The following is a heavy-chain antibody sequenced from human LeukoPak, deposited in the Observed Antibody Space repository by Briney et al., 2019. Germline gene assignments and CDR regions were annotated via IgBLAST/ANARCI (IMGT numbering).Heavy chain of an antibody. D-gene: IGHD3-3*01. CDR3: ARGKRRTIFGVVIIATDAFDI. V-gene: IGHV3-48*03. CDR2: ISSSGSTI. CDR1: GFTFSSYE. J-gene: IGHJ3*02. Sequence: GGSLRLSCAASGFTFSSYEMNWVRQAPGKGLEWVSYISSSGSTIYYADSVKGRFTISRDNAKNSLYLQMNSLRAEDTAVYYCARGKRRTIFGVVIIATDAFDIWGQGTMVTVSS.